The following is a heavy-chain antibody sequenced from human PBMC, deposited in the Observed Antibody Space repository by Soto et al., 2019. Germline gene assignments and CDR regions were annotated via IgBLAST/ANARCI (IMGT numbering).Heavy chain of an antibody. V-gene: IGHV3-49*03. CDR1: GFTFGDYA. J-gene: IGHJ6*02. D-gene: IGHD6-6*01. Sequence: GGSLRLSCTASGFTFGDYAMSWFRQAPGKGLEWVGFIRSKAYGGTTEYAASVKGRFTISRDDSKSIAYLQMNSLKTEDTAVYYCTRDRTYSSSSGNYYYYYGMDVWGQGTTVTVSS. CDR3: TRDRTYSSSSGNYYYYYGMDV. CDR2: IRSKAYGGTT.